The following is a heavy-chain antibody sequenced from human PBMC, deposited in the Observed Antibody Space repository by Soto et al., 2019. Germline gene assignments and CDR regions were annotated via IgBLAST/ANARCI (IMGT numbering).Heavy chain of an antibody. CDR2: ITSSSSYI. D-gene: IGHD3-22*01. CDR1: GFTFSLYS. V-gene: IGHV3-21*01. CDR3: VRARSTDSRPDY. Sequence: PGGSLRLSCAASGFTFSLYSMIWVRQAPGKGLEWVASITSSSSYIYYDDSLKGRFTISRDNAKNSLFLQLDSLRAEDTAVYFCVRARSTDSRPDYWGQGTLVTVSS. J-gene: IGHJ4*02.